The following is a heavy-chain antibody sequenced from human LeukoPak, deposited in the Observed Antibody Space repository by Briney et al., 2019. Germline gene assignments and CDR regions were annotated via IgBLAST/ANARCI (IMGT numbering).Heavy chain of an antibody. CDR1: GGSFSGYY. Sequence: SETLSLTCAVYGGSFSGYYWSWIRQPPGKGLEWIGEINHSGSTNYNPSLKSRVTISVDTSKNQFSLKLSSVTAADTAVYYCARSSDWDFDYWGQGTLVTVSS. CDR2: INHSGST. D-gene: IGHD6-19*01. J-gene: IGHJ4*02. V-gene: IGHV4-34*01. CDR3: ARSSDWDFDY.